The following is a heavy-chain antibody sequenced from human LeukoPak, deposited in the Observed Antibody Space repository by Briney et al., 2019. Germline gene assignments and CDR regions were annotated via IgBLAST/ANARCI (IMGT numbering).Heavy chain of an antibody. CDR1: GYTFTGYY. CDR3: ARVVSAYCGGDCYPSFDY. J-gene: IGHJ4*02. D-gene: IGHD2-21*02. V-gene: IGHV1-2*02. CDR2: INPNSGGT. Sequence: ASVKVSCNASGYTFTGYYMHWVRQAPGQGLEWMGWINPNSGGTNYAQKFQGRVTMTRDTSISTAYMELSRLRSDDTAVYYCARVVSAYCGGDCYPSFDYWGQGTLVTVSS.